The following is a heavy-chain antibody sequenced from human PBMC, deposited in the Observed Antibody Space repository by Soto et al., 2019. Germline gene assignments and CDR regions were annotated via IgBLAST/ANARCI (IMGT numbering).Heavy chain of an antibody. D-gene: IGHD5-18*01. V-gene: IGHV3-23*01. CDR3: ARISVGSYVDY. CDR2: ISPNGDAT. J-gene: IGHJ4*02. CDR1: GFTFSTYA. Sequence: GGSLRLSCAASGFTFSTYAMSWVRQAPGKGLEWVSAISPNGDATYYADSVKGRFTISRDNSRNILYLQMNSLRAVDTAVYYCARISVGSYVDYWGQGNLVTVSS.